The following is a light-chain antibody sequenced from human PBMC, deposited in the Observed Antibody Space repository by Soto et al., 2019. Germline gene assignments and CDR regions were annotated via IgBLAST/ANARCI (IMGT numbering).Light chain of an antibody. J-gene: IGLJ7*01. Sequence: QSVLTQPASVSGSPGQSITISCTGTSNDVGGYNYVSWYQQYPGKAPKLIIFDVTNRPSGVSTRFSGSKSGNRASLTISGLKAEDEADYYCSSYTTTTTSCVFGTGTQLTVL. CDR2: DVT. CDR3: SSYTTTTTSCV. V-gene: IGLV2-14*01. CDR1: SNDVGGYNY.